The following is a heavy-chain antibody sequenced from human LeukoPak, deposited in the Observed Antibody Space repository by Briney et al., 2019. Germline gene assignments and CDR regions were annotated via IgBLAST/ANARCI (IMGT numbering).Heavy chain of an antibody. V-gene: IGHV3-23*01. D-gene: IGHD3-10*01. CDR1: GFTFSNYA. Sequence: GGSLRLSCAASGFTFSNYAMSWVRQTPGKGLEWVSGISASGHDTYYADSVKGRFTISRDYSNNMVYLQMNSLRADDTAVYYCAKDRSRWGVIFYFDSWGQGTRVTVSS. J-gene: IGHJ4*02. CDR3: AKDRSRWGVIFYFDS. CDR2: ISASGHDT.